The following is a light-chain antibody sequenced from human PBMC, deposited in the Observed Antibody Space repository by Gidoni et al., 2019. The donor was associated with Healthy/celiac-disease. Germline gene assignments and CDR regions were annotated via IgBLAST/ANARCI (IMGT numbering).Light chain of an antibody. V-gene: IGLV3-21*03. J-gene: IGLJ2*01. CDR3: QVWDTSSDHLV. Sequence: SYVLTQPPSVSVAPGKTARITCGGNNIGSKSVHWYQQKPGQAPVLVVYDDSDRPSGIPERFSGSNSGITATLTISRVEAGDEADYHCQVWDTSSDHLVFGGGTKLTVL. CDR1: NIGSKS. CDR2: DDS.